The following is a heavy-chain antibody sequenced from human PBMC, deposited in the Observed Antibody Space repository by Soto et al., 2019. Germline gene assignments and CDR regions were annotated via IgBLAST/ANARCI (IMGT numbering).Heavy chain of an antibody. CDR3: ARGITIFGLVISVAVDYGMDV. CDR1: GYTFTGYY. V-gene: IGHV1-2*04. J-gene: IGHJ6*02. Sequence: ASVKVSCQASGYTFTGYYMHRVRQAPGQGLEWMGWINPNSGGTNYAQKFQGWVTMTRDTSISTAYMELSRLRSDDTAVYYCARGITIFGLVISVAVDYGMDVWGQGTTVTVSS. CDR2: INPNSGGT. D-gene: IGHD3-3*01.